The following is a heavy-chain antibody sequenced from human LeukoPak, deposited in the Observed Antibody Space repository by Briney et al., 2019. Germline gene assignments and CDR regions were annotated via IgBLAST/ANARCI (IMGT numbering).Heavy chain of an antibody. D-gene: IGHD5-12*01. Sequence: PGGSLRLSCAASGFTFSSYAMSWVRQAPGKGLEWFSLIIASSGSTFYADSVKGRFTISRDNSKNTLYLQMNSLRAEDTAVYYCAKGAYDYIEMGYFDYWGQGTLVTVSS. CDR2: IIASSGST. CDR1: GFTFSSYA. J-gene: IGHJ4*02. CDR3: AKGAYDYIEMGYFDY. V-gene: IGHV3-23*01.